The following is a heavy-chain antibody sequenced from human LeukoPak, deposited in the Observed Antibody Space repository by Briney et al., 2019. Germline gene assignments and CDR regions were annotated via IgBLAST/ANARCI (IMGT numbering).Heavy chain of an antibody. CDR3: ARGKTSQNIVTRKTYNWFDP. J-gene: IGHJ5*02. V-gene: IGHV3-23*01. CDR2: ISGSGGST. Sequence: GGTLRLSCAASGITFSSYGMSWVRQAPGKGLEWVSAISGSGGSTYYADSVKGRFTISRDNAKNSLYLQMKSLRAEDTAVYYCARGKTSQNIVTRKTYNWFDPWGQGTLVTVSS. D-gene: IGHD2/OR15-2a*01. CDR1: GITFSSYG.